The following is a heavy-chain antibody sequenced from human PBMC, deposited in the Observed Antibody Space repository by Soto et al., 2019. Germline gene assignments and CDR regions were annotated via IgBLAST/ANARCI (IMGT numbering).Heavy chain of an antibody. D-gene: IGHD3-10*01. J-gene: IGHJ4*02. Sequence: WGSLRLSCSASGFTFSSYDITWVRQAPGKGLEWVSAISGSGGSTNYGDSVKGRFIISRDNSKNTLFMQMNSLRVEDTAVYYCAIRGLSKSEVRGYFDYWGRGTLVTVSS. CDR2: ISGSGGST. CDR3: AIRGLSKSEVRGYFDY. V-gene: IGHV3-23*01. CDR1: GFTFSSYD.